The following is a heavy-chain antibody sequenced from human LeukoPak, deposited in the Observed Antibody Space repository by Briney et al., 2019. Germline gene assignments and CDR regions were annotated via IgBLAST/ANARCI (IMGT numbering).Heavy chain of an antibody. CDR2: IRYDGSDK. V-gene: IGHV3-30*02. Sequence: GGSVPLSCAASGFTFSSYGMHWVRQAPGKGLEWVAFIRYDGSDKDYVDSVKGRFTISRDNSKNTLYLQMNSLRAEDTAVYYCAKDRDKGNSYFDYWGQGTLVTVSS. J-gene: IGHJ4*02. CDR3: AKDRDKGNSYFDY. D-gene: IGHD1-7*01. CDR1: GFTFSSYG.